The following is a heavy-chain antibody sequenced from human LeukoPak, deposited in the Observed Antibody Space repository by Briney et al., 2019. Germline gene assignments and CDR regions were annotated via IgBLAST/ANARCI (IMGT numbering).Heavy chain of an antibody. Sequence: GGSLRLSCAASEFTFSSYWMHWVRQAPGKGLVWVSRINSDGSSTSYADSVKGRFTISRDNAKNTLYLQMNSLRAEDTAVYYCARASSGYSIQHWGQGTLVTVSS. CDR1: EFTFSSYW. J-gene: IGHJ1*01. V-gene: IGHV3-74*01. D-gene: IGHD3-22*01. CDR3: ARASSGYSIQH. CDR2: INSDGSST.